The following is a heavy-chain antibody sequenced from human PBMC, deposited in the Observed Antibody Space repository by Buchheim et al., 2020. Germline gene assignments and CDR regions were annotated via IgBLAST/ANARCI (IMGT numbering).Heavy chain of an antibody. CDR3: ASRPDGDYPSFDF. V-gene: IGHV3-66*01. Sequence: EVHLVESGGDLVQPGESLRLSCAASGFTVNNKYMTWVRQAPGKGLECVSIIHGGGATYYAESVKGRFTIPSDNSRNILYLHMNSLRVEDTAVYYCASRPDGDYPSFDFWGLGTL. J-gene: IGHJ4*02. D-gene: IGHD4-17*01. CDR1: GFTVNNKY. CDR2: IHGGGAT.